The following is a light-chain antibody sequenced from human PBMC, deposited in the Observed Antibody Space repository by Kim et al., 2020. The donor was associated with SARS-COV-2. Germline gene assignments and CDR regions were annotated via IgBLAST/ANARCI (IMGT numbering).Light chain of an antibody. Sequence: GQSITISCTGTSSDVGGYNYVSWYQHHPGKAPKLMIYDVSNRPSGVSNRFSGSKSGNTASLTISGLQAEDEADYYCSSYTSSSTYVFGTGTKVTVL. V-gene: IGLV2-14*03. CDR2: DVS. CDR1: SSDVGGYNY. J-gene: IGLJ1*01. CDR3: SSYTSSSTYV.